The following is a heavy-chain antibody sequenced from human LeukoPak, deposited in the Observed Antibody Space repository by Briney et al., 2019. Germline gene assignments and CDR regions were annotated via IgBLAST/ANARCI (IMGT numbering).Heavy chain of an antibody. D-gene: IGHD3-22*01. CDR3: AKARTYYDSSGYYLR. Sequence: GGSLRLSCAASGFTLSSYAMSWVRQAPGKGLEWGSAISGSGGSTYYADSVKGRFTISRDNSKNTLYLQMNSLRAEDTAVYYCAKARTYYDSSGYYLRWGQGTLVTVSS. CDR1: GFTLSSYA. V-gene: IGHV3-23*01. J-gene: IGHJ4*02. CDR2: ISGSGGST.